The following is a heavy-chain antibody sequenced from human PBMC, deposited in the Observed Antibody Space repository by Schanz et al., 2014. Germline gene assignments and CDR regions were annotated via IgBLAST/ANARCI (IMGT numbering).Heavy chain of an antibody. CDR3: ARDFHGYGPHLDY. CDR1: GFMFSSYG. D-gene: IGHD5-12*01. V-gene: IGHV3-30*03. Sequence: QVQLVESGGGVVQPGRSLRLSCAASGFMFSSYGMHWVRQAPGKGLEWVGVISYDGSKKSYADSVKGRFTISRDNSKNTLYLQLNSLRAEDTAVYYCARDFHGYGPHLDYWGQGSLGTVSA. J-gene: IGHJ4*02. CDR2: ISYDGSKK.